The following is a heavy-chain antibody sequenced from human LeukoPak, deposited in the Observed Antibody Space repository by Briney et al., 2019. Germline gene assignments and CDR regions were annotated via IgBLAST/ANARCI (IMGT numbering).Heavy chain of an antibody. CDR1: RYKFANFW. D-gene: IGHD2-2*01. CDR3: ARRCSSNSCPFEY. Sequence: GESLKISCQGSRYKFANFWIGWVRQKPGKGLEWMGIIYPGDSDIRYSPSFQGQVTISADTSINTAFLQWSSLKASDTAMYYCARRCSSNSCPFEYWGQGTLVTVSS. CDR2: IYPGDSDI. J-gene: IGHJ4*02. V-gene: IGHV5-51*01.